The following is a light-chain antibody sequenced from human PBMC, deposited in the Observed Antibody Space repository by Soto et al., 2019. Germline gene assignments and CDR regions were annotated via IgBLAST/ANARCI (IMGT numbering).Light chain of an antibody. CDR2: EGN. CDR1: SSDVGTYNL. Sequence: QSVLTQPASVSGSPGQSLTISCTGTSSDVGTYNLVSWYQHRPGKAPKLVISEGNKRPSGISNRFSGSKSGNTASLTISVIQAEDEADYYCCSYVGSNTLYVFGTGTKLTVL. CDR3: CSYVGSNTLYV. V-gene: IGLV2-23*01. J-gene: IGLJ1*01.